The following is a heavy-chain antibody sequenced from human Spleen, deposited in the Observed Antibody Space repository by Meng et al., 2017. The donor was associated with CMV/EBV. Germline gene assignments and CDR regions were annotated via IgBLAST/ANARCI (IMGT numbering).Heavy chain of an antibody. V-gene: IGHV4-34*01. D-gene: IGHD2-2*01. J-gene: IGHJ4*02. CDR3: AGDIVVVPAVPLGY. CDR2: IYYSGST. Sequence: VQLQQWGAGLLKPSEILSPPCAVYGGSFSGYYWSWIRQPPGKGLEWIGYIYYSGSTYYNPSLKSRVTMSVDTSKNQFSLKLSSVTAADTAVYYCAGDIVVVPAVPLGYWGQGTLVTVSS. CDR1: GGSFSGYY.